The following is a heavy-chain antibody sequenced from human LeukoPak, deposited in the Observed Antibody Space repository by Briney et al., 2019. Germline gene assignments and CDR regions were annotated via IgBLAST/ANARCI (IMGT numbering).Heavy chain of an antibody. J-gene: IGHJ5*02. CDR1: GFTVSSNY. D-gene: IGHD3-22*01. CDR3: ARDQVIEGFDP. V-gene: IGHV3-66*01. CDR2: IYSGGST. Sequence: GGSLRLSCAASGFTVSSNYMSWVRQAPGKGLEWVSVIYSGGSTYYADSVKGRFTISRDNSKNTLYLQMNSLRAEGTAVYYCARDQVIEGFDPWGQGTLVTVSS.